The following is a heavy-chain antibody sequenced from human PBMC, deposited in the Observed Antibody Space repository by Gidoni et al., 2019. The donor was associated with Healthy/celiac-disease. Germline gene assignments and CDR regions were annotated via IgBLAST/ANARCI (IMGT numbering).Heavy chain of an antibody. V-gene: IGHV1-46*01. CDR1: GYAFTSTY. Sequence: QVQLVQSGAEVKKPGASVTVSCKASGYAFTSTYMNWVRQAPGQVLEWMGIINPSGVSTSYAQKFQGRVTMSRDTATSTFYMELISLRSEDTSVYYCSRVDYYYGSGSHGMDVWGQGTTVTVSS. CDR3: SRVDYYYGSGSHGMDV. J-gene: IGHJ6*02. CDR2: INPSGVST. D-gene: IGHD3-10*01.